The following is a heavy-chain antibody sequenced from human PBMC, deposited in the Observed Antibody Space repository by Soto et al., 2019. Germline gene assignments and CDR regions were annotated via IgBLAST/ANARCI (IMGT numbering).Heavy chain of an antibody. D-gene: IGHD3-3*01. CDR1: GFTVSNNY. CDR2: IYGGGST. Sequence: EVQLVESGGALVQPGGSLRLSCAPSGFTVSNNYMSWVRQAPGKGLEWVSVIYGGGSTYYADSVKGRFTISRDNSKNTVYLQMNSLRAEDTAVYYCARGGVVTRDAFDIWGQGTMVTVSS. J-gene: IGHJ3*02. V-gene: IGHV3-66*01. CDR3: ARGGVVTRDAFDI.